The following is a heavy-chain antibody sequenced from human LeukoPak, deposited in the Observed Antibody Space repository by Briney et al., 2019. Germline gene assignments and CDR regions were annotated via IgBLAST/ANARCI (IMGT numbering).Heavy chain of an antibody. CDR3: ARDGDYDILTGSLYYYYGMDV. V-gene: IGHV1-46*01. J-gene: IGHJ6*02. D-gene: IGHD3-9*01. CDR1: GYTFTSYY. Sequence: ASVKVSCKASGYTFTSYYMHWVRQAPGQGLEWMGIINPRGGSTSYAQKFQGRVTMTRDTSTSTVYMELSSLRSEDTAVYYCARDGDYDILTGSLYYYYGMDVWGQGTTVTVSS. CDR2: INPRGGST.